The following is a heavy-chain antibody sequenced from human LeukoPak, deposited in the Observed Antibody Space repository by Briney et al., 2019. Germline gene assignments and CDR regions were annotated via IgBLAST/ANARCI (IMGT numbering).Heavy chain of an antibody. CDR2: IYHTGST. CDR3: ARGPTRYYFDY. CDR1: GGSITNYY. J-gene: IGHJ4*02. Sequence: SETLSLTCTVSGGSITNYYWSWVRQPPGQGLEWIAYIYHTGSTNHNPSLKSRVTISIDTSKNQFSLNLSSVTAADTAIYYCARGPTRYYFDYWGQGTLVTVSS. V-gene: IGHV4-59*01.